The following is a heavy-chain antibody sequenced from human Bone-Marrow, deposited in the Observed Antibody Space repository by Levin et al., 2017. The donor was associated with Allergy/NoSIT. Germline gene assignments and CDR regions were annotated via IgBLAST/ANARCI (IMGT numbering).Heavy chain of an antibody. CDR1: GFTFSSYG. Sequence: GESLKISCAASGFTFSSYGMHWVRQAPGKGLEWVAVISYDGSNKYYADSVKGRFTISRDNSKNTLYLQMNSLRAEDTAVYYCAKVGAAGKKWGEDYFDYWGQGTLVTVSS. D-gene: IGHD6-13*01. J-gene: IGHJ4*02. CDR2: ISYDGSNK. V-gene: IGHV3-30*18. CDR3: AKVGAAGKKWGEDYFDY.